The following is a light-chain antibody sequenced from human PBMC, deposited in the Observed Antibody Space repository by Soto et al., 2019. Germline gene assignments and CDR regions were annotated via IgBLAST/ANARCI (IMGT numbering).Light chain of an antibody. CDR1: TSDVGAHNF. Sequence: QSALTQPASVSGSPGQSITISCTGTTSDVGAHNFVSWYQQHPGKAPKLMIFEVSSRPSGVSDRFSGSKSGNTASLTISGLQADDEADYYCSSHTTSSALQVFGTGTKVTVL. V-gene: IGLV2-14*01. CDR3: SSHTTSSALQV. J-gene: IGLJ1*01. CDR2: EVS.